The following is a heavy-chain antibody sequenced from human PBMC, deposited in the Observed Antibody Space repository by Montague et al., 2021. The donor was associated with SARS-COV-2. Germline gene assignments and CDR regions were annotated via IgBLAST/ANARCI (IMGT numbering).Heavy chain of an antibody. Sequence: SETLPLTCTVSGGSVSSGSYYWSWIRQPPGKGLQSIGYIYYTGXTXYXXXXQSRVTISVDSSKNQFSVRLSSVTAADTAVYYCARISGITSWYYDYWGQGTLVTVSS. J-gene: IGHJ4*02. V-gene: IGHV4-61*01. CDR2: IYYTGXT. D-gene: IGHD1-14*01. CDR3: ARISGITSWYYDY. CDR1: GGSVSSGSYY.